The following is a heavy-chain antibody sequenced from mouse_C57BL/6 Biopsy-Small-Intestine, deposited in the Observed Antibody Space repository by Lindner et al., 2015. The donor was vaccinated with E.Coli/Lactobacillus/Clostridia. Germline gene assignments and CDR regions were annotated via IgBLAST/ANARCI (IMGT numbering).Heavy chain of an antibody. Sequence: VQLQESGPELVKPGASVKISCKASGYAFSSSWMNWVKQRPGKGLEWIGRIYPGDGDTNYNGKFKGKASLTADKSSNTAYMQLSSLTSEDSAVYLCARGNYVWFAYWGQGTLVTVSA. D-gene: IGHD1-1*01. CDR2: IYPGDGDT. V-gene: IGHV1-82*01. CDR3: ARGNYVWFAY. CDR1: GYAFSSSW. J-gene: IGHJ3*01.